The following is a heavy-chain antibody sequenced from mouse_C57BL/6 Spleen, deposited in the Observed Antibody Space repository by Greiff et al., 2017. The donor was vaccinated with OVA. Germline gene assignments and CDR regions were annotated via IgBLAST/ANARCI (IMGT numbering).Heavy chain of an antibody. CDR3: ARPTLPRDWYFDV. D-gene: IGHD1-2*01. J-gene: IGHJ1*03. V-gene: IGHV5-17*01. CDR2: ISSGSSTI. Sequence: EVQVVESGGGLVKPGGSLKLSCAASGFTFSDYGMPWVRQAPEKGLEWVAYISSGSSTIYYADTVKGRFTISRDNAKNTLFLQMTSLRSEDTAMYYCARPTLPRDWYFDVWGTGTTVTVSS. CDR1: GFTFSDYG.